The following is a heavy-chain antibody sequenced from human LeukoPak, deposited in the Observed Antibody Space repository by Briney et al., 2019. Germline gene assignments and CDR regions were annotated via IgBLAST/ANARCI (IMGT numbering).Heavy chain of an antibody. Sequence: SETLSLTCTVSGGSISAYYWNWIRQPAGKDLEWIGHIYSSGSTNYNPSLKSRVTMSVDTSKNQLSLQLNSVTAADTAVYYCTWVYGSGSNWFDPWGQGTLVIVSS. CDR1: GGSISAYY. CDR3: TWVYGSGSNWFDP. J-gene: IGHJ5*02. D-gene: IGHD3-10*01. V-gene: IGHV4-4*07. CDR2: IYSSGST.